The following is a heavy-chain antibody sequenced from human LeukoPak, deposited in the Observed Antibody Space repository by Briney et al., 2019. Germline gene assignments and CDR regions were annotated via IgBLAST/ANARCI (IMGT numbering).Heavy chain of an antibody. J-gene: IGHJ3*01. CDR2: INPDGGNT. D-gene: IGHD5-24*01. CDR3: ARIRDGYNDAYDL. V-gene: IGHV1-46*01. Sequence: ASVKVCCKASGYTFTNSYIHWVRQAPGQVLEGMGLINPDGGNTNYAQNFQGRVTLTRDTSTSTVYMELSSLRSEDTAIYYCARIRDGYNDAYDLWGQGTVVTVPS. CDR1: GYTFTNSY.